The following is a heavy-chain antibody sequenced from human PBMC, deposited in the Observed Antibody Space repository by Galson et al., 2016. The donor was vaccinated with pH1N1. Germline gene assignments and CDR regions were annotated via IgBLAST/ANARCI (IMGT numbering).Heavy chain of an antibody. CDR1: GFSLSSFW. Sequence: SLRLSCAASGFSLSSFWMTWVRQAPGKGLEWVANINQDGSVKYYVDSVKGRFTISRDSAKNSLYLQMDSLRAEDTAVYYCTRGCLGYSYGCAFDLWGQGTMVTVSS. CDR2: INQDGSVK. J-gene: IGHJ3*01. D-gene: IGHD5-18*01. CDR3: TRGCLGYSYGCAFDL. V-gene: IGHV3-7*01.